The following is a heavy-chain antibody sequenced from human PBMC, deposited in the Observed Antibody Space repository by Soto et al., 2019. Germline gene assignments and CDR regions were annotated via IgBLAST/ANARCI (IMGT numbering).Heavy chain of an antibody. Sequence: EVHLLESGGGLMRPGGSLTLSCGTSGFTFSMFAMSWFRQAPRKGLEWVSGISDTGDSTYYADSVRGRFTLSRDNSENTLYLHMNTLRVDDTGTYYCAKDSLGGANDVNWYEYWGQGTLLTVSS. V-gene: IGHV3-23*01. D-gene: IGHD1-1*01. CDR2: ISDTGDST. CDR3: AKDSLGGANDVNWYEY. J-gene: IGHJ4*02. CDR1: GFTFSMFA.